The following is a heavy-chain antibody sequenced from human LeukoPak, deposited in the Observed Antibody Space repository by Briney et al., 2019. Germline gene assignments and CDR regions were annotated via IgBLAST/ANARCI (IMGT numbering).Heavy chain of an antibody. J-gene: IGHJ4*02. CDR3: ATIKRESILGYFDF. CDR1: GGSISTHY. CDR2: VLDSERT. V-gene: IGHV4-59*11. Sequence: SETLSLTCTVSGGSISTHYWSWIRQPPGKGLEWIGYVLDSERTKDNPSLKSRATLSADTSKNQFSLRLTSVTAADSAVYYCATIKRESILGYFDFWGQGVLVTVSS. D-gene: IGHD2-2*03.